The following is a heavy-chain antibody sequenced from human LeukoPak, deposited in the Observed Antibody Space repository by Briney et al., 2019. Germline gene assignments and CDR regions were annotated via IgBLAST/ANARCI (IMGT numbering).Heavy chain of an antibody. V-gene: IGHV4-39*01. CDR3: ARHVSSSHHFDY. CDR1: GGSISSNSYY. CDR2: IHYSGTT. J-gene: IGHJ4*02. Sequence: SETLSLTCTASGGSISSNSYYWGWIRQPPGKGLEWIGSIHYSGTTYYNPSLKSRVTISVDTSKNQFSLKLSSVTAADTAVYYCARHVSSSHHFDYWGQGTLVTVSS. D-gene: IGHD6-13*01.